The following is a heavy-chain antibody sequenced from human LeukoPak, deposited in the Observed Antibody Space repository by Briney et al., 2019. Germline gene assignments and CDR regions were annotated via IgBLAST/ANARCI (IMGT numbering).Heavy chain of an antibody. CDR3: ARVRYDSSGYYLFYFDY. Sequence: GGSLRLSCAASGFTFSSYAMHWVRQAPGKGLEWVAVISYDGSNKYYADSVKGRFTISRDNSKNTLYLQMNSLRAEDTAVYYCARVRYDSSGYYLFYFDYWGQGTLVTVSS. CDR2: ISYDGSNK. D-gene: IGHD3-22*01. V-gene: IGHV3-30-3*01. J-gene: IGHJ4*02. CDR1: GFTFSSYA.